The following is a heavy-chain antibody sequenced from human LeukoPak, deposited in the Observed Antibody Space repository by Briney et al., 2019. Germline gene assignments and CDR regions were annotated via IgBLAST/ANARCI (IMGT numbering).Heavy chain of an antibody. CDR3: ARGQWDSSGYFHFFDY. CDR2: MNPNSGNT. Sequence: SLKVSCKASGYTFTSYDINWVRQATGQGLEWMGWMNPNSGNTAYAQRFQGRVTTTRNTSVSTFYMEMSSLRSEDTAVYYCARGQWDSSGYFHFFDYWGQGTPVTVSS. D-gene: IGHD3-22*01. CDR1: GYTFTSYD. J-gene: IGHJ4*02. V-gene: IGHV1-8*01.